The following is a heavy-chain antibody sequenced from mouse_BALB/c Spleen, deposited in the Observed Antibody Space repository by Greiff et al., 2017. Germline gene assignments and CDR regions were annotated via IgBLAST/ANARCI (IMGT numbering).Heavy chain of an antibody. V-gene: IGHV5-6-5*01. Sequence: EVQRVESGGGLVKPGGSLKLSCAASGFTFSSYAMSWVRQTPEKRLEWVASISSGGSTYYPDSVKGRFTISRDNARNILYLQMSSLRSEDTAMYYCARVYYGSSYWYFDVWGAGTTVTVSS. D-gene: IGHD1-1*01. CDR2: ISSGGST. CDR3: ARVYYGSSYWYFDV. J-gene: IGHJ1*01. CDR1: GFTFSSYA.